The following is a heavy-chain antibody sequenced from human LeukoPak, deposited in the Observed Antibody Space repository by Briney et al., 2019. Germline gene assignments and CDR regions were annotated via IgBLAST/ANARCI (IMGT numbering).Heavy chain of an antibody. Sequence: GGSLRLSCMASGFTFSSYEMNWVRQAPGKGLEWVAYIRSSYPTTYYADSVKGRFTISRDNAKNSLSLQMNYVRAGDTAIYYCAYTNHLTYWGQGTLVTVSS. J-gene: IGHJ4*02. CDR3: AYTNHLTY. CDR1: GFTFSSYE. CDR2: IRSSYPTT. D-gene: IGHD3-16*01. V-gene: IGHV3-48*03.